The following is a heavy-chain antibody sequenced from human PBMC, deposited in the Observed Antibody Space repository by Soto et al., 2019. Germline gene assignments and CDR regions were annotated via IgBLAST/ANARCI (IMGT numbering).Heavy chain of an antibody. CDR1: GFTFDDYA. CDR2: ISWNSGSI. D-gene: IGHD3-22*01. J-gene: IGHJ4*02. Sequence: EVQLVESGGGLVQPGRSLRLSCAASGFTFDDYAMHWVRQAPGKGLEWVSGISWNSGSIGYADSVKGRFTISRDNAKNSLYLQMNSLRAEDTALYYCARVNPDISANDYWGQGTLVTVSS. V-gene: IGHV3-9*01. CDR3: ARVNPDISANDY.